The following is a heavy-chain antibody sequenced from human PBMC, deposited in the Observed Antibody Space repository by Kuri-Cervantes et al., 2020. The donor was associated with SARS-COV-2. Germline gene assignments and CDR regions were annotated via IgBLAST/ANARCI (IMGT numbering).Heavy chain of an antibody. Sequence: SETLSLTCAVYGGSFSGYYWSWIRQPPGKGLEWIGEINHSGSTNYNPSLKSRVTISVDTSKNQFSLKLSSVTAADTAVYYCARGPDYYDNSGYYNWGQGTLVTVSS. J-gene: IGHJ4*02. V-gene: IGHV4-34*01. CDR2: INHSGST. D-gene: IGHD3-22*01. CDR1: GGSFSGYY. CDR3: ARGPDYYDNSGYYN.